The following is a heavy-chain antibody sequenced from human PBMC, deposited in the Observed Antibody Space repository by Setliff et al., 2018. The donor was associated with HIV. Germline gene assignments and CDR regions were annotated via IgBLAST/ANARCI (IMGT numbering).Heavy chain of an antibody. J-gene: IGHJ4*02. CDR2: IYYTGST. CDR3: ARQTWEYYDTLTGYYRSPKNFDS. CDR1: NGSISRSSYY. Sequence: PSETLSLTCAVSNGSISRSSYYWGWIRQPPGKGPEWVGSIYYTGSTYYDPSLKSRVTISLDTSKNQFFLKLSSVTAPDTAIYYCARQTWEYYDTLTGYYRSPKNFDSWGQGTLVTVSS. V-gene: IGHV4-39*01. D-gene: IGHD3-9*01.